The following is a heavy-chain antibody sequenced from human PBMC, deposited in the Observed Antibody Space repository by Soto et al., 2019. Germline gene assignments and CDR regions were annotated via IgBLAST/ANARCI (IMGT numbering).Heavy chain of an antibody. CDR1: GFSFGDYP. V-gene: IGHV3-30-3*01. J-gene: IGHJ6*02. D-gene: IGHD3-10*01. CDR2: ISYDGSNT. Sequence: QVQLVESGGGVVQPGRSLTRSCEASGFSFGDYPMHWVRQAPGKGLEWVTLISYDGSNTYYADSVKGRFTVSRDNSKNTLFMQVNSLRPEDTAVYYCATNMFSSLWGGMDVWGQGTTVTVSS. CDR3: ATNMFSSLWGGMDV.